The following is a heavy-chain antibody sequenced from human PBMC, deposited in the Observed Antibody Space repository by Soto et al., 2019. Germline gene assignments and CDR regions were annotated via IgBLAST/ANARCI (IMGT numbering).Heavy chain of an antibody. D-gene: IGHD3-10*01. CDR2: ISYDGSNK. CDR3: ARDALNPSGWFGELLRGWFDP. CDR1: GFTFSSYA. Sequence: GGSLRLSCAASGFTFSSYAMHWVRQAPGKGLEWVAVISYDGSNKYYADSVKGRFTISRDNSKNTLYLQMNSLRAEDTAVYYCARDALNPSGWFGELLRGWFDPWGQGTLVTVSS. J-gene: IGHJ5*02. V-gene: IGHV3-30-3*01.